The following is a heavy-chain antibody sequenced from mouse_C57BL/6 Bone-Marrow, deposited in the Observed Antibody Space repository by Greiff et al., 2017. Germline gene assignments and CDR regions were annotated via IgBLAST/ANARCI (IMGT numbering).Heavy chain of an antibody. CDR3: SEDSAVYYCAWMCYGSYYYAMYY. CDR2: GQGLEWIG. Sequence: QVQLQQSGPELARPWASVKISCQAFYTFSSRVHFAIRDTNYWMQWVKLRPGQGLEWIGAIYPGNGDTSYNQKFKGKATLTADKAASTAYMQLSNQASEDSAVYYCAWMCYGSYYYAMYYWGQGTSVTVTS. J-gene: IGHJ4*01. V-gene: IGHV1-87*01. CDR1: YTFSSRVH. D-gene: IGHD1-1*01.